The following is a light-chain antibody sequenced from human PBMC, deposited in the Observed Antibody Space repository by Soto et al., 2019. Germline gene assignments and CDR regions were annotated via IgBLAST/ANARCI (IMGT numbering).Light chain of an antibody. J-gene: IGLJ2*01. Sequence: QSVLTQPRSVSGSPGQSVTISCTGTSSDVGGYNYVSWYQQHPGNAPKLMIYHVSKRPSGVPDRFSGSKSGNTASLTISGLQAEDEADYYCCAYAGSSLVVFGGGTKLTVL. CDR2: HVS. CDR3: CAYAGSSLVV. CDR1: SSDVGGYNY. V-gene: IGLV2-11*01.